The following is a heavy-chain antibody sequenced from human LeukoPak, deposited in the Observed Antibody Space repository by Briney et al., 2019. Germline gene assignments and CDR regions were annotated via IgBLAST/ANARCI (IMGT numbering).Heavy chain of an antibody. Sequence: GGSLRLSCAASGFTFSSYSMNWVRQAPGKGLEWVSSISSSSSYIYYADSVKGRFTISRDNVKNSLYLQMNSLRAEDTAVYYCARGYCSGGSCYPNWFDPWGQGTLVTVSS. D-gene: IGHD2-15*01. CDR1: GFTFSSYS. V-gene: IGHV3-21*01. CDR2: ISSSSSYI. J-gene: IGHJ5*02. CDR3: ARGYCSGGSCYPNWFDP.